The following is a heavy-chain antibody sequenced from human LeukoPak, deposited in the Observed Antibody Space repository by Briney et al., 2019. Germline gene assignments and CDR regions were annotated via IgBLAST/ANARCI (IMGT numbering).Heavy chain of an antibody. Sequence: SETLSLTCTFSGGSISSYYWSWIRQPAGKGLEWIGRIYTSGSTNYNPSLKSRVTMSVDTSKNQFSLKLSSVTAADTAVYYCARDAYYYGGSGYFRFDYWGQGTLVTVSS. CDR3: ARDAYYYGGSGYFRFDY. CDR2: IYTSGST. D-gene: IGHD3-22*01. CDR1: GGSISSYY. J-gene: IGHJ4*02. V-gene: IGHV4-4*07.